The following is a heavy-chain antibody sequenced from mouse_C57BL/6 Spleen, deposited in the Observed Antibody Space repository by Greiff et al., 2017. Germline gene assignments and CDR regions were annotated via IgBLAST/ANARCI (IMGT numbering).Heavy chain of an antibody. D-gene: IGHD2-4*01. J-gene: IGHJ4*01. CDR3: AGFYYDYERGYAMDY. CDR1: GYTFTSYG. V-gene: IGHV1-81*01. CDR2: IYPRSGNT. Sequence: QVQLQQSGAELARPGASVKLSCKASGYTFTSYGISWVKQRTGQGLEWIGEIYPRSGNTYYNETFNGKAPLTADKSSSTAYMELRSLPSEDAAGYFCAGFYYDYERGYAMDYWGQGTSVTVSS.